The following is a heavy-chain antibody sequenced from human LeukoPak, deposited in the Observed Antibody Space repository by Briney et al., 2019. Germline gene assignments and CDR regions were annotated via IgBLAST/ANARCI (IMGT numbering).Heavy chain of an antibody. V-gene: IGHV1-69*04. CDR2: IIPILGIA. Sequence: SVKVSCKASGGTFSSYAISWVRQAPGQGLEWMGRIIPILGIANYAQKFQGRVTITADKSTSTAYMELSSLRSEDTAVHYCARGTDYDFWSGFDYWGQGPLVTVSS. CDR1: GGTFSSYA. J-gene: IGHJ4*02. CDR3: ARGTDYDFWSGFDY. D-gene: IGHD3-3*01.